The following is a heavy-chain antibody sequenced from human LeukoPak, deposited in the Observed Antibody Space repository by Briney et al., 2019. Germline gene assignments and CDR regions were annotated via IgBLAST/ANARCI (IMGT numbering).Heavy chain of an antibody. D-gene: IGHD3-3*01. CDR1: GGSFSGYY. J-gene: IGHJ4*02. CDR3: ARGPSITIFGVVIGLDY. Sequence: SETLSLTCAVYGGSFSGYYWSWIRQPPGKGLEWIGEINHSGSTNYNPSLKSRVTISVDTSKNQFSLKLSSVTAADTAMYYCARGPSITIFGVVIGLDYWGQGTLVTVSS. V-gene: IGHV4-34*01. CDR2: INHSGST.